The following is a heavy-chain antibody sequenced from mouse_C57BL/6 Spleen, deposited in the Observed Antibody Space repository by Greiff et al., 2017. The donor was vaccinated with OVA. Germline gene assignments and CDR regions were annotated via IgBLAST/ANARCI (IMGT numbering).Heavy chain of an antibody. V-gene: IGHV5-17*01. CDR3: ALTTVVGDYFDY. J-gene: IGHJ2*01. CDR1: GFTFSDYG. CDR2: ISSGSGTI. D-gene: IGHD1-1*01. Sequence: EVKLVESGGGLVKPGGSLKLSCAASGFTFSDYGMHWVRQAPEKGLEWVAYISSGSGTIYYADTVKGRFTLSRDNAKNTLFLQMTSLRSEDTAMYYCALTTVVGDYFDYWGQGTTRTVSS.